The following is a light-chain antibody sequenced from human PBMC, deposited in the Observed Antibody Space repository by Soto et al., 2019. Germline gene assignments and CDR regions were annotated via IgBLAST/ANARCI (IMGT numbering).Light chain of an antibody. CDR1: QGISSY. J-gene: IGKJ4*01. CDR3: QQYYSYPRLT. CDR2: AAS. V-gene: IGKV1-8*01. Sequence: AIRMTQSPSSLSASTGDRVTITCRASQGISSYLAWYQQKPGKAPKLLIYAASTLQSGVPSRFSGSGSGTDFILSISCLQSEDFATYYCQQYYSYPRLTFGGGAKVDIK.